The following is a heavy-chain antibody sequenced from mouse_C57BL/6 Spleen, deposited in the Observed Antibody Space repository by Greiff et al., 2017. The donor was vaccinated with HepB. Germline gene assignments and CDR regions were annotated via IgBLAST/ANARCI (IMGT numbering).Heavy chain of an antibody. CDR2: ISYDGSN. V-gene: IGHV3-6*01. D-gene: IGHD4-1*01. Sequence: EVKLQESGPGLVKPSQSLSLTCSVTGYSITSGYYWNWIRQFPGNKLEWMGYISYDGSNNYNPSLKNRISITRDTSKNQFFLKLNSVTTEDTATYYCARTGRLGEMDYWGQGTSVTVSS. CDR1: GYSITSGYY. CDR3: ARTGRLGEMDY. J-gene: IGHJ4*01.